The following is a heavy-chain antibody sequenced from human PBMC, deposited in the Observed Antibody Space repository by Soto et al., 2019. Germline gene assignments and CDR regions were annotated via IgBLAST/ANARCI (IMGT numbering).Heavy chain of an antibody. Sequence: SVKVSCKASGGTFSSYAISWVRQAPGQGLEWMGGIIPIFGTANYAQKFQGRVTITADESTSTAYMELSSLRSEDTAVYCCAREGVGAHSNDAFDIWGQGTMVTVSS. CDR2: IIPIFGTA. CDR3: AREGVGAHSNDAFDI. CDR1: GGTFSSYA. D-gene: IGHD1-26*01. J-gene: IGHJ3*02. V-gene: IGHV1-69*13.